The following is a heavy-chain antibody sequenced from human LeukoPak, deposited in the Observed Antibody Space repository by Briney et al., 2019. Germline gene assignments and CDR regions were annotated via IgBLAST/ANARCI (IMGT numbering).Heavy chain of an antibody. CDR3: ARDFTPGGSYYYDY. CDR2: ISAYNGNT. CDR1: GYTSTSYG. V-gene: IGHV1-18*01. D-gene: IGHD1-26*01. Sequence: GASVKVSCKASGYTSTSYGISWVRQAPGQGLEWMGWISAYNGNTNYAQKLQGRVTMTTDTSTSTAYMELRSLRSDDTAVYYCARDFTPGGSYYYDYWGQGTLVTVSS. J-gene: IGHJ4*02.